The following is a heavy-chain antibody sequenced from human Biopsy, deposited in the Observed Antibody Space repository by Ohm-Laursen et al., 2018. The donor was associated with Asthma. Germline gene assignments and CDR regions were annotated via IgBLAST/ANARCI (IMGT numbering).Heavy chain of an antibody. D-gene: IGHD2-2*01. J-gene: IGHJ6*02. V-gene: IGHV4-34*01. Sequence: SETLSLTCAVYGGSFSGYYWSWIRQPPGKGLEWIGEINHSGSTNYNPSLKSRVTISVDTSKNHFSLKLSSVTAADTAVYYCARVVGGYCSSTSCYGGYYYGMDVWGQGTTVTVSS. CDR2: INHSGST. CDR1: GGSFSGYY. CDR3: ARVVGGYCSSTSCYGGYYYGMDV.